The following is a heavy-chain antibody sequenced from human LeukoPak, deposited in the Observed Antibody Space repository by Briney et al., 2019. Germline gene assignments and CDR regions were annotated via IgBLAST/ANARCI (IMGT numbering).Heavy chain of an antibody. CDR3: ARSRYDSSGYPGY. V-gene: IGHV1-2*02. D-gene: IGHD3-22*01. CDR2: INPNSGGT. J-gene: IGHJ4*02. CDR1: GYTFTGYY. Sequence: GASVKVSCKASGYTFTGYYMHWVRQAPGQGLEWMGWINPNSGGTNYALKFQGRVTMTRDTSISTAYMELSRLRSDDTAVYYCARSRYDSSGYPGYWGQGTLVTVSS.